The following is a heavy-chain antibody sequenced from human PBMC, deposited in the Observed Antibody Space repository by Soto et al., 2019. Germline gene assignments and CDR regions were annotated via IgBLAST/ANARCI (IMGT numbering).Heavy chain of an antibody. Sequence: SVKVSCKASGGTFSSYAISWVRQAPGQGLEWMGGIIPIFGTANYAQKFQGRVTITADESTSTAYMELSSLRSEDTAVYYCARDWARYYYDSSGYYSRWFDPWGQGTLVTVSS. CDR1: GGTFSSYA. D-gene: IGHD3-22*01. CDR3: ARDWARYYYDSSGYYSRWFDP. J-gene: IGHJ5*02. V-gene: IGHV1-69*13. CDR2: IIPIFGTA.